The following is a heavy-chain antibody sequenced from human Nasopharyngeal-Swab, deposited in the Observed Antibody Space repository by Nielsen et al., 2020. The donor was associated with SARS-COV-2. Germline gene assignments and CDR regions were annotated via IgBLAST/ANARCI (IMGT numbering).Heavy chain of an antibody. D-gene: IGHD3-16*01. V-gene: IGHV3-66*02. CDR3: ARDRGGYGDYVDY. J-gene: IGHJ4*02. CDR1: GFTDRRNY. Sequence: GESLKISCAASGFTDRRNYMRLVLQAPGKGLEWVSVIYSGGSTYYADSVKGRFTISRDNSKNTLYLQMNSLRAEDTAVYYCARDRGGYGDYVDYWGQGTLVTVSS. CDR2: IYSGGST.